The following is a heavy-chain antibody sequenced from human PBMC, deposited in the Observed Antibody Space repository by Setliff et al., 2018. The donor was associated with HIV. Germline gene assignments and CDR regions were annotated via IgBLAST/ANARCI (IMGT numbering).Heavy chain of an antibody. CDR3: ARVRERIGVTGTDDAFDI. CDR2: ISPYNGNT. Sequence: ASVKVSCKAAGYSFHSYGLSWVRLAPGQGLEWMGWISPYNGNTNYAQRFQGRLTMTTDTSTITAYMELRGLRSDDTAVYYCARVRERIGVTGTDDAFDIWGQGTTVTVSS. J-gene: IGHJ3*02. CDR1: GYSFHSYG. D-gene: IGHD3-3*01. V-gene: IGHV1-18*01.